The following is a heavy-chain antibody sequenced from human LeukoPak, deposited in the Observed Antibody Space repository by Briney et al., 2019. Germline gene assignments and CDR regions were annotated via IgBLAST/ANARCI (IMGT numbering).Heavy chain of an antibody. CDR2: IKQDGSDK. J-gene: IGHJ4*02. CDR3: AREVWGPEY. CDR1: GFTFTKYW. Sequence: SGGSLRLSCAASGFTFTKYWMTWVRQAPGKGLEWVGNIKQDGSDKNYMVSVKGRFTISRDNTKNSVYLQMSSLRAEDTAVYYCAREVWGPEYWGQGTLVTVSS. V-gene: IGHV3-7*01. D-gene: IGHD1-14*01.